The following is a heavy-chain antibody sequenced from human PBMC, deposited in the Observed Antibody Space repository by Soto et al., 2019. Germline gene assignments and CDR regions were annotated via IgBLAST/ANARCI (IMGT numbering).Heavy chain of an antibody. J-gene: IGHJ6*02. Sequence: SETLSLTCAFYGGSFSGYYWSLIRQPPGKGLEWIGEINHSGSTNYNPSLKSRVTISVDTSKNQFSLKLSSVTAAIITIFGVVIFSVYYYYGMDVWGQGTTVTVSS. CDR1: GGSFSGYY. CDR3: VIFSVYYYYGMDV. CDR2: INHSGST. V-gene: IGHV4-34*01. D-gene: IGHD3-3*01.